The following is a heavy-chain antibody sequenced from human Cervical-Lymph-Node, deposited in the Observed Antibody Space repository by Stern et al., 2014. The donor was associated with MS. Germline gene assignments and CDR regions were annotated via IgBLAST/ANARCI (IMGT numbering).Heavy chain of an antibody. J-gene: IGHJ4*02. Sequence: QLQLQESGPGLVKPSETLSLTCSVSGGSISSYYWNWIRQPPGKGLEWIANVHYSGTTNYNPSLKRRVTLLLETSMTQISLKLTSVTAADTAVYYCAGSGTYYPDYWGQGILVTVSS. CDR3: AGSGTYYPDY. D-gene: IGHD3-3*01. CDR2: VHYSGTT. V-gene: IGHV4-59*08. CDR1: GGSISSYY.